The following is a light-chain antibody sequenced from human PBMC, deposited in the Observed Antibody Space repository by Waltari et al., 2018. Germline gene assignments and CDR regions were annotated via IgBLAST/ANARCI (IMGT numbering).Light chain of an antibody. J-gene: IGLJ2*01. Sequence: QSVLTQPPSASGTPGQSVTISCSGRLSNIATHSVSWYQQLPGTAPKLLIYLTHQRPSGVPDRFSASKSGTSASLAISGLRFEDEGDYYCATRDEGPTVVFGGGTKVTVL. CDR3: ATRDEGPTVV. CDR1: LSNIATHS. CDR2: LTH. V-gene: IGLV1-47*01.